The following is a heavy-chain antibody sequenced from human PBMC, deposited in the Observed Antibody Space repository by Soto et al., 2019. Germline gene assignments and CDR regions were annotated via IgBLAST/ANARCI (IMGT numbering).Heavy chain of an antibody. Sequence: QVQLQESGPRLVKPSETLSLTCTVSGGSMRGYCWSWVRQPAGKGLDWIGRVCDTATTNYNPSLNSRVTMSIDTSKNQFFRKVTSVTAADTAVYYCARGPQLAKNWFDSWGQGTLVTVSS. V-gene: IGHV4-4*07. CDR1: GGSMRGYC. J-gene: IGHJ5*01. D-gene: IGHD5-12*01. CDR2: VCDTATT. CDR3: ARGPQLAKNWFDS.